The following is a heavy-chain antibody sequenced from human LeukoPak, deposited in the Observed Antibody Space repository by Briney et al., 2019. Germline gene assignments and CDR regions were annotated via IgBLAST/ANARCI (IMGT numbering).Heavy chain of an antibody. CDR1: GESFSGYY. D-gene: IGHD1-26*01. J-gene: IGHJ4*02. CDR3: ARAVRNTVWENYYFDH. V-gene: IGHV4-34*01. CDR2: INHSGST. Sequence: PSETLSLTCAVYGESFSGYYWTWIRQPPGKGLEWIGEINHSGSTNYNPSLKSRVTMSVDTSKNQFSLKLSFVTAADTAVYYCARAVRNTVWENYYFDHWGQGTLVTVSS.